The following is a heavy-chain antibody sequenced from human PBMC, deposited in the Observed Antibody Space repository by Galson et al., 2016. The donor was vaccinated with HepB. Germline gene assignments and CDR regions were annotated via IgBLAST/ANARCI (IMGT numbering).Heavy chain of an antibody. V-gene: IGHV3-23*01. CDR1: GFTFRNYA. J-gene: IGHJ5*02. CDR2: ISGGGGST. Sequence: SLRLSCAASGFTFRNYAMSWVRQIPGKGLEWVSVISGGGGSTYYADSVKGRFTITRDNSKDTLILQMSTLTAEDTATYFCAGSPAAYNAEWFDLWGQGTLVTVSS. D-gene: IGHD2-2*01. CDR3: AGSPAAYNAEWFDL.